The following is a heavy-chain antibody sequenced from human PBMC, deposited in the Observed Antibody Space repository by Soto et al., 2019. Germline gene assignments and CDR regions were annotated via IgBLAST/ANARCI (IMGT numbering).Heavy chain of an antibody. D-gene: IGHD3-10*01. Sequence: QVQLVESGGGVVQPGRSLRLSCAASGFTFSSYGMHWVRQAPGKGLEWVAVIWYDGSNKYYADSVKGRFTISRDNSKNTLYLQMNSLRAEDTAVYYCARGGLYGSGSENWFDPRGQGTLVTVSS. CDR1: GFTFSSYG. CDR3: ARGGLYGSGSENWFDP. V-gene: IGHV3-33*01. J-gene: IGHJ5*02. CDR2: IWYDGSNK.